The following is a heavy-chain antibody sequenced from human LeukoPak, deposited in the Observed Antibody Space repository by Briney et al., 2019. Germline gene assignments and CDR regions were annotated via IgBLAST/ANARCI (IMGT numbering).Heavy chain of an antibody. J-gene: IGHJ4*02. CDR3: ARGRDYDSTGYLDY. V-gene: IGHV3-30-3*01. D-gene: IGHD3-22*01. CDR2: VSYNGNTE. CDR1: GFTFNSYA. Sequence: GGSLRLSCAAFGFTFNSYAMHWVRQAPGKGLEWVAALVSYNGNTEYYADTVKGRFTVSRDNSKNTLYLQMNGLRLEDTAVYYCARGRDYDSTGYLDYWGQGTLVTVSS.